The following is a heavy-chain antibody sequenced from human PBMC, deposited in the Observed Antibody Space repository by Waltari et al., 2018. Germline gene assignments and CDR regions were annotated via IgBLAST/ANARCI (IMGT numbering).Heavy chain of an antibody. D-gene: IGHD3-10*01. V-gene: IGHV3-53*01. CDR1: GFAVSRHY. CDR3: VRNYNGKLY. J-gene: IGHJ4*02. CDR2: IYSGGNT. Sequence: EVQLAEPGGGWIQPGGSLRLSCAALGFAVSRHYIGLVRQAPGKGLEWVSVIYSGGNTYYPDSVKGRLTISRDNSKNTLSLQMNSLRVEDTAGYYCVRNYNGKLYWGQGTLVTVSS.